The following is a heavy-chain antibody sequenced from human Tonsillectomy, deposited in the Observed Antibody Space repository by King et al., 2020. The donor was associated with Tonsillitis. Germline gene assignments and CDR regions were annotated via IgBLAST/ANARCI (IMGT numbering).Heavy chain of an antibody. J-gene: IGHJ3*02. CDR2: ITSRGSGA. CDR3: AKPDGDWEPSDAFVI. D-gene: IGHD1-26*01. Sequence: VQLLESGGGLIQPGGSLRLSCSASGFTFIRYAMSWVRQAPGKGLEWVSSITSRGSGASYADSVKGRFTISRDNFNKNLHLQMNNLRAEDTAVYYCAKPDGDWEPSDAFVIWGQGTMVTVSS. V-gene: IGHV3-23*01. CDR1: GFTFIRYA.